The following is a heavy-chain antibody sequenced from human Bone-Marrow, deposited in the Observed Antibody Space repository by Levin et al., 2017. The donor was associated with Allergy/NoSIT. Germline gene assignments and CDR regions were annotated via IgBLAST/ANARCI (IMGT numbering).Heavy chain of an antibody. J-gene: IGHJ3*02. CDR2: IYSGSTT. CDR3: ARGYSSGWSPGGAFDI. CDR1: GFTVTSNY. V-gene: IGHV3-53*01. D-gene: IGHD6-19*01. Sequence: GGSLRLSCAASGFTVTSNYMSWVRQAPGKGLEWVSVIYSGSTTYYADSVKGRFTISGDNSKNTLYLQMNSLRAEDTAVYYCARGYSSGWSPGGAFDIWGQGTMVTVSS.